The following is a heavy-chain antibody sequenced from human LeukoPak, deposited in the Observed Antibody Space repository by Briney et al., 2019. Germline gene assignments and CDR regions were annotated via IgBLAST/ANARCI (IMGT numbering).Heavy chain of an antibody. CDR2: IYPGYSDA. J-gene: IGHJ5*02. CDR3: VRFALTSSLDH. D-gene: IGHD6-13*01. CDR1: GYNLTNNW. V-gene: IGHV5-51*01. Sequence: GGALQISCKTSGYNLTNNWIGWVRQVPGKGLEWMGLIYPGYSDAKYSTSFQGQVTLSVDASISTAYLQLSGLRASDTAIYYCVRFALTSSLDHWGQGTLVTVSS.